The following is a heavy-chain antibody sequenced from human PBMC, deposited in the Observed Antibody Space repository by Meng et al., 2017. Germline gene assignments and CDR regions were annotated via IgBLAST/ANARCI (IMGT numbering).Heavy chain of an antibody. CDR3: ARDLGWVLFDY. Sequence: GGSLRLSCGASGFSFSTYGMHWVRQPPGKGLEWLTSIWYDGSDKYYADSVKGRFTISRDNAKNTLYLQMNSLGAEDTAVYYCARDLGWVLFDYWGQGALVTVSS. CDR2: IWYDGSDK. CDR1: GFSFSTYG. V-gene: IGHV3-33*01. J-gene: IGHJ4*02. D-gene: IGHD3-3*01.